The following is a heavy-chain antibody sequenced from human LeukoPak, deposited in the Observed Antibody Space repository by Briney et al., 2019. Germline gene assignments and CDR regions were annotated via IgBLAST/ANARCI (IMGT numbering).Heavy chain of an antibody. V-gene: IGHV4-38-2*02. J-gene: IGHJ3*01. D-gene: IGHD6-13*01. Sequence: SETLSLTCTVSGYSISSGYYWGWIRQPPGKGLEWIGSIYHSGSTYYNPSLKSRVTISVDTSKNQFSLKLSSVTAADTAVYYCARSISSSWYFNLWGQGTMVTVSS. CDR1: GYSISSGYY. CDR3: ARSISSSWYFNL. CDR2: IYHSGST.